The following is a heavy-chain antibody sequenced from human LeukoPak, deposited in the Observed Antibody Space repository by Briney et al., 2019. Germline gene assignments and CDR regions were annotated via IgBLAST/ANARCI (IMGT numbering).Heavy chain of an antibody. CDR2: ISGSGGST. Sequence: GGSLRLSCAASGFTFSSYAMSWVRQAPGKGLEWVSAISGSGGSTYYADSVKGRFTISRDNSKNTLYLQMNSLRAEGTAVYYCARDLMVREINFPIHYYYYGMDVWGQGTTVTVSS. V-gene: IGHV3-23*01. CDR3: ARDLMVREINFPIHYYYYGMDV. CDR1: GFTFSSYA. J-gene: IGHJ6*02. D-gene: IGHD3-10*01.